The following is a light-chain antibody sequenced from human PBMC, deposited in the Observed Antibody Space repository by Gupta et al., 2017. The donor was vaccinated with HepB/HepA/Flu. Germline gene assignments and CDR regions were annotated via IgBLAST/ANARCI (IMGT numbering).Light chain of an antibody. CDR3: QSDSSKRVHWV. J-gene: IGLJ3*02. Sequence: QSVLTQPPSVSGAPGQRVTISCTGSSSNIGAGYDVHWYHHLPGKAPPRLIYCNSKRRSAVPPRCFCDTNCDSASLVSIARHHEDDADDYYCQSDSSKRVHWVFGGGTKLTVL. CDR1: SSNIGAGYD. V-gene: IGLV1-40*01. CDR2: CNS.